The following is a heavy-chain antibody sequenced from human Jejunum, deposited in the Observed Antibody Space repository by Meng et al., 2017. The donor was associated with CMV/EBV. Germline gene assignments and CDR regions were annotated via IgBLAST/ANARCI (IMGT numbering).Heavy chain of an antibody. Sequence: NARDSYMAWVRQAPGDGLEWVSIIYSGGSTVYAESVKGRFTISRDNSKNTVYLQMNSLRAEDTAVYFCARGGYVPIFGAVGYAMDVWGQGTTVTV. CDR2: IYSGGST. J-gene: IGHJ6*02. CDR3: ARGGYVPIFGAVGYAMDV. D-gene: IGHD3-3*01. V-gene: IGHV3-53*01. CDR1: NARDSY.